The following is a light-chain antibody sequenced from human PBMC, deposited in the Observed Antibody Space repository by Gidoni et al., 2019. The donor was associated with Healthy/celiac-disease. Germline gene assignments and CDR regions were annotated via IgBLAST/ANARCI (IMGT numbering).Light chain of an antibody. CDR1: QSVSSY. CDR3: QQRSNWPTLFT. CDR2: DAS. J-gene: IGKJ3*01. Sequence: EIVLTHSPATLSLSAGERATLTCRASQSVSSYLAWYQQKPGQATRLMIYDASNRATGIPARFSGSGSGTDFTLTISSLEPEAFAVYYCQQRSNWPTLFTFGPGTKVDIK. V-gene: IGKV3-11*01.